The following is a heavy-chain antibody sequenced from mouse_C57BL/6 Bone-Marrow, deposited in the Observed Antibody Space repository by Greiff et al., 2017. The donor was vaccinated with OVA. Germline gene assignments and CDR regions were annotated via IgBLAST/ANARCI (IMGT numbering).Heavy chain of an antibody. CDR2: IYPRSGNT. CDR3: AGGMITNYFDY. D-gene: IGHD2-4*01. V-gene: IGHV1-81*01. CDR1: GYTFTGYG. Sequence: QVQLQQSGAELARPGASVKLSCKASGYTFTGYGISWVKQRTGQGLEWIGEIYPRSGNTYYNEKFKGKATLTADKSSSTAYMELRSLKSEDSAVYFCAGGMITNYFDYWGQGTTLTVSS. J-gene: IGHJ2*01.